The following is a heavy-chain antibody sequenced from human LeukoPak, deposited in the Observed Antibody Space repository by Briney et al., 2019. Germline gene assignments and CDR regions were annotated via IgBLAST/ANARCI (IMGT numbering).Heavy chain of an antibody. CDR3: AREVAIIRGVRNWFDS. V-gene: IGHV6-1*01. CDR1: GDSGSTNDAA. J-gene: IGHJ5*01. CDR2: TFYRYKWHY. Sequence: SQTLSLTCCISGDSGSTNDAARSWTRQSPSRGLEWLGMTFYRYKWHYDHAPSVRSRITINPDTFKRQFSLQLDAVALEYTAGYYCAREVAIIRGVRNWFDSWGPGILVTVSS. D-gene: IGHD3-10*01.